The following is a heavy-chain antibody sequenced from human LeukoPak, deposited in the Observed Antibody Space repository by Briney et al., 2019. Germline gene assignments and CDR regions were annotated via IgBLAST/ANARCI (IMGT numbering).Heavy chain of an antibody. J-gene: IGHJ4*02. V-gene: IGHV3-7*03. CDR3: TRTVNSASDF. CDR1: GFPFSSYW. D-gene: IGHD4-23*01. CDR2: INQNGGVK. Sequence: PGGSLRLSCAASGFPFSSYWMSWVRQAPGKGLEWVATINQNGGVKYYVDSVKGRFTISRDNAKTSLFLQMNSLRIDDTAMYYCTRTVNSASDFWGQGTLVTVSS.